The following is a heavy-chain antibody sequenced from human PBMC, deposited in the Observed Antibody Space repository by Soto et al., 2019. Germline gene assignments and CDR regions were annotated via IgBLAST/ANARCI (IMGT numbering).Heavy chain of an antibody. CDR2: INHSGST. V-gene: IGHV4-34*01. J-gene: IGHJ6*02. Sequence: PSETLSLTCAVYGGSFSGYYWSWIRQPPGKGLEWIGEINHSGSTNYNPSLKSRVTISVDTSKNQFSLKLSSVTAADTAVYYCARARGFLEWLSSLYYYYGMDVWGQGTTVTV. D-gene: IGHD3-3*01. CDR1: GGSFSGYY. CDR3: ARARGFLEWLSSLYYYYGMDV.